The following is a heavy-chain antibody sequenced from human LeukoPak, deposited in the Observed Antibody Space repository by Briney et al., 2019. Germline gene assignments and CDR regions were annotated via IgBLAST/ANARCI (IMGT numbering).Heavy chain of an antibody. J-gene: IGHJ4*02. CDR2: IRYDGSNK. Sequence: PGGSLRLSCAASGFTFSSYGMHWVRQAPGKGLEWVAVIRYDGSNKYYADSVKGRFTISRDNSKNTLYLQMNSLRAEDTAVYYCARAPQNRPPFDYWGQGTLVTVSS. V-gene: IGHV3-33*01. D-gene: IGHD6-6*01. CDR1: GFTFSSYG. CDR3: ARAPQNRPPFDY.